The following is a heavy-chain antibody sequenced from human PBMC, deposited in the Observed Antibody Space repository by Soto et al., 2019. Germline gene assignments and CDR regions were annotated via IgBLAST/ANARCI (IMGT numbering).Heavy chain of an antibody. V-gene: IGHV3-30*18. D-gene: IGHD6-19*01. CDR1: GFTFSSYG. J-gene: IGHJ4*01. Sequence: LRLSCVASGFTFSSYGIHWVRQAPGKGLEWVAVISYDGSNEYYADSVKGRFTISRDNSKNTLYLQMDSLRPEDTAVYYCAKEITVAGDFDYWGHGTLVTVSS. CDR3: AKEITVAGDFDY. CDR2: ISYDGSNE.